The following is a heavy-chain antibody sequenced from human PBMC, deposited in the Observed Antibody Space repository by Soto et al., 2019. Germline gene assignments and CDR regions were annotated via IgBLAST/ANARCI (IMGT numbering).Heavy chain of an antibody. CDR1: GDSVSSNTAS. CDR2: TYFRSKWYN. D-gene: IGHD2-2*01. V-gene: IGHV6-1*01. Sequence: SQTLSLTCAISGDSVSSNTASWNWIRQSPSRGLEWLRMTYFRSKWYNDYAASVKSRLIINPDTSNNHFSLQLSSVTPEDTAVYFCAKGENLGPKTGCAFDPWGRGIMVTVSS. J-gene: IGHJ5*02. CDR3: AKGENLGPKTGCAFDP.